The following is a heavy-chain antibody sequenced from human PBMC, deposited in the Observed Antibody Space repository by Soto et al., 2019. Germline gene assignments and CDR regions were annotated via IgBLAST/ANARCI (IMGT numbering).Heavy chain of an antibody. Sequence: SVKVSCKASGFTFTSSAVQWVRQARGQRLEWIGWIVVGSGNTNYAQKFQERVTITRDMSTSTVYMELSSLRSEDTAVYYCARGGGIVVVTAPYDHWGQGTLVTVSS. CDR3: ARGGGIVVVTAPYDH. CDR2: IVVGSGNT. D-gene: IGHD2-21*02. V-gene: IGHV1-58*01. J-gene: IGHJ4*02. CDR1: GFTFTSSA.